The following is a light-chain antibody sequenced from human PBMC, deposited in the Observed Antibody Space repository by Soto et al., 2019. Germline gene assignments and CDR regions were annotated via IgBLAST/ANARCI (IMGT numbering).Light chain of an antibody. CDR3: QQYNNWPWT. V-gene: IGKV3-15*01. CDR1: QSISDT. Sequence: IVISRSPATLSVSPASRSPLSCRASQSISDTLAWYQQKPGQAPSLLIHGASTRATGFPATFSGSGSGPDFTLTCSRMKSEDFAVYYCQQYNNWPWTFGQGTKM. J-gene: IGKJ1*01. CDR2: GAS.